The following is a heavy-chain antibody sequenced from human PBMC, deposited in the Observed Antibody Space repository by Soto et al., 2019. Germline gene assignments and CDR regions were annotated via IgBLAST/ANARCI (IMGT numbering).Heavy chain of an antibody. D-gene: IGHD3-9*01. Sequence: SETLSLTCTVSGGSISSSSYYWGWIRQPPGKGLEWIGSIYYSGSTYYNPSLKSRVTISVDTSKNQFSLKLSSVTAADTAVYYCASLLRYFPRYYFDYWGQGTLVTVSS. CDR3: ASLLRYFPRYYFDY. CDR2: IYYSGST. J-gene: IGHJ4*02. V-gene: IGHV4-39*01. CDR1: GGSISSSSYY.